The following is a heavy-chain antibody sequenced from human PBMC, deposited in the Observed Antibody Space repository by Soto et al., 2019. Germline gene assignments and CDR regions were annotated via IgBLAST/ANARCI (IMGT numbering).Heavy chain of an antibody. CDR1: GGTFSSYA. D-gene: IGHD3-3*01. CDR3: ARDKVERGPPRFGVALYPYYYYGMDV. CDR2: IIPIFGTA. J-gene: IGHJ6*02. Sequence: QVQLVQSGAEVKKPGSSVKVSCKASGGTFSSYAISWVRQAPGQGLEWMGGIIPIFGTANYAQKFQGRVTITADESTSTAYMELSSLRSEDTAVYYCARDKVERGPPRFGVALYPYYYYGMDVWGQGTTVTVSS. V-gene: IGHV1-69*01.